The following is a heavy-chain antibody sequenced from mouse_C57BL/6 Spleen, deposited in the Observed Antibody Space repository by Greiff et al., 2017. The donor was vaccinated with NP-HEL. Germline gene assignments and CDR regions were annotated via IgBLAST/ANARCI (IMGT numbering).Heavy chain of an antibody. V-gene: IGHV1-80*01. D-gene: IGHD2-5*01. CDR3: ARPGYSNYEGYFDV. J-gene: IGHJ1*03. CDR1: GYAFSSYW. Sequence: QVQLKESGAELVKPGASVKISCKASGYAFSSYWMNWVKQRPGKGLEWIGQIYPGDGDTNYNGKFKGKATLTADKSSSTAYMQLSSLTSEDSAVYFCARPGYSNYEGYFDVWGTGTTVTVSS. CDR2: IYPGDGDT.